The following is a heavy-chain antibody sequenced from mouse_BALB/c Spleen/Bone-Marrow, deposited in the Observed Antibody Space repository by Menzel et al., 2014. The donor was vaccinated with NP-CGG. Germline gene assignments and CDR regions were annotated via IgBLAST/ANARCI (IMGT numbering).Heavy chain of an antibody. CDR3: ATMITDWYFDV. Sequence: EVQLQQSGAELVKPGASVKLSCTASGFNIKDTYMHWVKRRPEQGLEWIGRIDPANGNTKCDPKFQGKATITADTSSNTAYLQLSSLTSEDTAVYYCATMITDWYFDVWGAGTTVTVSS. CDR1: GFNIKDTY. D-gene: IGHD2-4*01. J-gene: IGHJ1*01. V-gene: IGHV14-3*02. CDR2: IDPANGNT.